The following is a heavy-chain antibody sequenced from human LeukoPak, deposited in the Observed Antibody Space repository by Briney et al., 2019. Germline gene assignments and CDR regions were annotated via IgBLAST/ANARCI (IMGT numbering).Heavy chain of an antibody. CDR3: ARVPKRYCSSTSCYTGGDY. CDR1: GGSFSGYY. V-gene: IGHV4-34*01. Sequence: PSETLSLTCAVYGGSFSGYYWSWIRQPPGKGLEWIGEINHSGSTNYNPSLKGRVTISVDTSKNQFSLKLSSVTAADTAVYYCARVPKRYCSSTSCYTGGDYWGQGTLVTVSS. D-gene: IGHD2-2*02. J-gene: IGHJ4*02. CDR2: INHSGST.